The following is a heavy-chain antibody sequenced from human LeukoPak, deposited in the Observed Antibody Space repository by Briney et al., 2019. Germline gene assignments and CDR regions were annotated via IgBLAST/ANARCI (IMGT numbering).Heavy chain of an antibody. Sequence: KAGGSLRLSCAASGFTFSSYSMNWVRQAPGKGLEWVSSISSSSSYIYYADSVKGRFTIFRDNAKNSLYLQMNSLRAEDTAVYYCAREYSSGVDYWGQGTLVTVSS. V-gene: IGHV3-21*01. CDR3: AREYSSGVDY. CDR1: GFTFSSYS. D-gene: IGHD6-19*01. CDR2: ISSSSSYI. J-gene: IGHJ4*02.